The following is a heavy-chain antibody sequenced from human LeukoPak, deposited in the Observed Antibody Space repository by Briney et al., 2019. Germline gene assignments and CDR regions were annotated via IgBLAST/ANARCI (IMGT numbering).Heavy chain of an antibody. CDR1: GYTFTGYY. CDR3: ARAGHNSDSGGYDY. J-gene: IGHJ4*02. V-gene: IGHV1-2*02. Sequence: VASVKVSCKASGYTFTGYYMHWVRQAPGQGLEWMGWINPNSGGTNYAQKFQGRVTMTRDTSISTAYMELSRLRSDDTAVYYCARAGHNSDSGGYDYWGQGTLVTVSS. D-gene: IGHD3-22*01. CDR2: INPNSGGT.